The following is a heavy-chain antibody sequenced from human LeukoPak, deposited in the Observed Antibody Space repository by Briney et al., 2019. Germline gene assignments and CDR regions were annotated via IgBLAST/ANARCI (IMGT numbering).Heavy chain of an antibody. CDR3: ARGVVLSNRGSSSPGY. CDR1: GYTFTGYY. CDR2: INPNSGGT. D-gene: IGHD6-6*01. Sequence: GASVKVSCKASGYTFTGYYMHWVRQAPGQGLEWMGWINPNSGGTNYAQKFQGRVTMTRNTSISTAYMELSSLRSEDTAVYYCARGVVLSNRGSSSPGYWGQGTLVTVSS. J-gene: IGHJ4*02. V-gene: IGHV1-2*02.